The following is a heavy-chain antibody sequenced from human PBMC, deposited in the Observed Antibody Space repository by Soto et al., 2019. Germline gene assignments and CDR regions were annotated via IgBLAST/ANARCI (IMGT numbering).Heavy chain of an antibody. Sequence: ASVKVSCKASGYTFTSYDIYWVRQATGQGLEWMGWMNPNTGNSAYAQKSQGRVTVTSDTSINTVHMELSSLRSEDTAVYYCARRAETNGWNGFGADKYYFDFWGQGTLVTVSS. D-gene: IGHD1-1*01. CDR1: GYTFTSYD. J-gene: IGHJ4*02. CDR2: MNPNTGNS. V-gene: IGHV1-8*01. CDR3: ARRAETNGWNGFGADKYYFDF.